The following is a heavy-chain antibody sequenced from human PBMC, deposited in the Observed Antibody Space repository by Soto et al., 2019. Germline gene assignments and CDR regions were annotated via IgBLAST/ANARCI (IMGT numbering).Heavy chain of an antibody. J-gene: IGHJ2*01. CDR3: AVGIAVARGYFDL. Sequence: EVQLVESGGGLVQPGGSLRLSCAASGFRFSSYSMNWVRQAPGKGPEWVSYIDHSSSSVRYVDSVEGRFTISRDNAKESLSLQMNSLRVEDTAMYFCAVGIAVARGYFDLWGRGTLVCVSS. CDR2: IDHSSSSV. V-gene: IGHV3-48*04. D-gene: IGHD6-19*01. CDR1: GFRFSSYS.